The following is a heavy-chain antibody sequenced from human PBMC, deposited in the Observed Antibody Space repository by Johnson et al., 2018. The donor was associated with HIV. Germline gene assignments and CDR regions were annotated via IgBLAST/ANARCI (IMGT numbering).Heavy chain of an antibody. CDR1: GFTFSNYG. J-gene: IGHJ3*02. CDR2: IRYDGSNK. CDR3: AEEMSSGPGEAFDI. Sequence: QVQLVESGGGVVQPGGSLRLSCAASGFTFSNYGMHWVRQAPGKGLEWVAFIRYDGSNKYYADSMKGRFTISRDNSKNTLYLQMNSLRAEDTAVYYCAEEMSSGPGEAFDIWGQGTMVTVSS. D-gene: IGHD3-10*01. V-gene: IGHV3-30*02.